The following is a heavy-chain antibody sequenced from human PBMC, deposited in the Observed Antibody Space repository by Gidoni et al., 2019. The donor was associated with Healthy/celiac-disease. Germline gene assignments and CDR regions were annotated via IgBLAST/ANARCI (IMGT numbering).Heavy chain of an antibody. V-gene: IGHV4-39*01. D-gene: IGHD3-10*01. CDR3: ARLSVGSGSLYYYYYMDV. CDR2: IYSSGIT. J-gene: IGHJ6*03. CDR1: GGSISSSSYY. Sequence: QLQLQESGPGLVKPSATLSLTCTVSGGSISSSSYYWGWIRQPPGKGMEWIVSIYSSGITYYNPSLKSRVTISVDTSKNQFSLKLSSVTAADTAVYYCARLSVGSGSLYYYYYMDVWGKGTTVTVSS.